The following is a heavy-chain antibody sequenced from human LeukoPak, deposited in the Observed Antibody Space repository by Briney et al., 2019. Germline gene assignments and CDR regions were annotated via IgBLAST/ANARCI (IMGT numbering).Heavy chain of an antibody. J-gene: IGHJ6*03. Sequence: GGSLRLSCAASGFTVSSNYMSWVRQAPGKGLEWVSIIYSGGSTFYADSVKGRFTISRDNSKNTLYLQMNSLRAEDTAVYYCARAPSATGYYRSSYYYYMDVWGKGTTVTISS. D-gene: IGHD3-9*01. CDR2: IYSGGST. V-gene: IGHV3-66*01. CDR3: ARAPSATGYYRSSYYYYMDV. CDR1: GFTVSSNY.